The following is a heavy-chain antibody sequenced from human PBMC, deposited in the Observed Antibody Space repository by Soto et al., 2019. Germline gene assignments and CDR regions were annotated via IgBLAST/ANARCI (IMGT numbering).Heavy chain of an antibody. Sequence: ASVRVSCKASGGTFSSYTISWVRQAPGQGLEWMGWISAYNGNTNYAQKLQGRVTMTTDTSTSTAYMELRSLRSDDTAVYYCARIGYCSGGSCYGSYYYGMDVWGQGTTVTVSS. D-gene: IGHD2-15*01. CDR2: ISAYNGNT. J-gene: IGHJ6*02. CDR3: ARIGYCSGGSCYGSYYYGMDV. V-gene: IGHV1-18*01. CDR1: GGTFSSYT.